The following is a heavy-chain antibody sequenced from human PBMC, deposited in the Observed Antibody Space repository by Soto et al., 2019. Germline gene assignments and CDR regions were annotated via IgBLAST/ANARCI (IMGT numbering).Heavy chain of an antibody. D-gene: IGHD3-10*01. V-gene: IGHV4-4*07. Sequence: QVQLQESGPGLVKPSDTLSLTCTVSGASVNTYSWTWIRQPAGKGLEWIGRIYTSASTNYSPSLKGRVTLSVDTSNNQVSLMLTSVTAADPGIYYCAKDREEGYNFYYGMDVWGQGATVTVSS. CDR3: AKDREEGYNFYYGMDV. CDR2: IYTSAST. CDR1: GASVNTYS. J-gene: IGHJ6*02.